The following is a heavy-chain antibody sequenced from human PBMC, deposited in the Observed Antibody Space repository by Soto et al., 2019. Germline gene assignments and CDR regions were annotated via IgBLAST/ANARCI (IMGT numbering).Heavy chain of an antibody. V-gene: IGHV4-30-2*01. D-gene: IGHD3-9*01. CDR1: GGSISSGGYS. J-gene: IGHJ6*02. CDR3: ASLQLYYDILTGYSQHYYYGMDV. Sequence: PSETLSLTCAVSGGSISSGGYSWSWIRQPPGKSLEWIGYIYHSGSTYYNPSLKSRVTISVDRSKNQFSLKLSSVTAADTAVYYCASLQLYYDILTGYSQHYYYGMDVWGQGTTVTVSS. CDR2: IYHSGST.